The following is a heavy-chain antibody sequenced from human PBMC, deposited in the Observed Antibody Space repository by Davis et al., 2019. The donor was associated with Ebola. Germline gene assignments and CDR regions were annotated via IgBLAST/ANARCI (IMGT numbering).Heavy chain of an antibody. CDR2: INAYNGNT. CDR3: ARDSIMIPDY. Sequence: ASVKVSCKASGYTFSSYGVAWVRQAPGQGLEWMGYINAYNGNTNYAQKLQGRVTMTTDTSTSTAYLELRSLRSDDTAVFYCARDSIMIPDYWGQGTLVTVSS. CDR1: GYTFSSYG. J-gene: IGHJ4*02. V-gene: IGHV1-18*01. D-gene: IGHD3-16*01.